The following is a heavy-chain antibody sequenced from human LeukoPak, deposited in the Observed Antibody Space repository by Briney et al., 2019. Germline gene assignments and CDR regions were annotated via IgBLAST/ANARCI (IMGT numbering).Heavy chain of an antibody. CDR1: GFTFSSYS. D-gene: IGHD6-13*01. Sequence: PGGSLRLSCAASGFTFSSYSMNWVRQAPGKGLEWVSSISSSSSYIYYADSVKGRFTISRDNAKNSLYLQMNSLRAEDTAVYYCARGINHLSPIAAAQQAETGNNWFDPWGQGTLVTVSS. CDR2: ISSSSSYI. V-gene: IGHV3-21*01. CDR3: ARGINHLSPIAAAQQAETGNNWFDP. J-gene: IGHJ5*02.